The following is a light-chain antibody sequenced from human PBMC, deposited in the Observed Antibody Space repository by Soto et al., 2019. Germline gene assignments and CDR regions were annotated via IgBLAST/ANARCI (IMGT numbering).Light chain of an antibody. CDR1: SGHSSYA. Sequence: QSVPTQSPSASASLGASVKLTCTLSSGHSSYAIAWHQQQPEKGPRYLMKLNSDGSHSKGDGIPDRFSGSSSGAERYLTISSLQSEDEADYYCQTWGTGIQVFGGGTQLTVL. CDR3: QTWGTGIQV. CDR2: LNSDGSH. J-gene: IGLJ2*01. V-gene: IGLV4-69*01.